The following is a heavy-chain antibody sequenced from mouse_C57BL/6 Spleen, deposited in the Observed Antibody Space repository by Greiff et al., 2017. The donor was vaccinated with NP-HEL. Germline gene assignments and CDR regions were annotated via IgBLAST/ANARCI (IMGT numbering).Heavy chain of an antibody. CDR3: AREKIYYGNYGGFAY. Sequence: QVQLQQSDAELVKPGASVKISCKVSGYTFTDHTIHWMKQRPEQGLEWIGYIYPRDGSTKYNEKFKGKATLTADKSSSTAYMQLNSLTSEDSAVDFCAREKIYYGNYGGFAYWGQGTLVTVSA. CDR1: GYTFTDHT. CDR2: IYPRDGST. V-gene: IGHV1-78*01. D-gene: IGHD2-1*01. J-gene: IGHJ3*01.